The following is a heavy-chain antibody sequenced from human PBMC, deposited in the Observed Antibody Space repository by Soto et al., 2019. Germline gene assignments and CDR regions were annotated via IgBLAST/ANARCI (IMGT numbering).Heavy chain of an antibody. CDR1: GGSISSGCYY. Sequence: PSETLSLTCTVSGGSISSGCYYWSWIRQHPGKGLEWIGYIYYIGSTYYNPSLKSRVAISVDASKNQFSLKLSSVTAADTAVYYCARARYDFWTGYYDYWGQRTLVPVCS. CDR3: ARARYDFWTGYYDY. CDR2: IYYIGST. V-gene: IGHV4-31*03. D-gene: IGHD3-3*01. J-gene: IGHJ4*02.